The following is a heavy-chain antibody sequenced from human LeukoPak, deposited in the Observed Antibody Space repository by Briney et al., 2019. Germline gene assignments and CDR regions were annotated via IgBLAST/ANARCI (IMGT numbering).Heavy chain of an antibody. Sequence: GGSLRLSCAASGFTFSSYSMNWVRQAPGKGLEWVSYISSSSSTIYYADSVKGRFTISRDNSKSTLYLQMNSLRDDDSATYFCARVYLERLTAGYFDHWGQGTQVTVSP. CDR3: ARVYLERLTAGYFDH. CDR2: ISSSSSTI. CDR1: GFTFSSYS. J-gene: IGHJ4*02. V-gene: IGHV3-48*02. D-gene: IGHD2-8*01.